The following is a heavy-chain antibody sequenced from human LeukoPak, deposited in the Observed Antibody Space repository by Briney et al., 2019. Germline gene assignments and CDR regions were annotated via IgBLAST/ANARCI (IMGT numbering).Heavy chain of an antibody. CDR1: GYTFTGYY. CDR3: ASNSKTGYSSSWYVY. D-gene: IGHD6-13*01. J-gene: IGHJ4*02. CDR2: INHNSGGT. V-gene: IGHV1-2*02. Sequence: ASVKVSRKASGYTFTGYYMHWVRQAPGQGLEWMGWINHNSGGTNYAQKFQGRVTMTRDTSISTAYMELSRLRSDDTAVYYCASNSKTGYSSSWYVYWGQGTLVTVSS.